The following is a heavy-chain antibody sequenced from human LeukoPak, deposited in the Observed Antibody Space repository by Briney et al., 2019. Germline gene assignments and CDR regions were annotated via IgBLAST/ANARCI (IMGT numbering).Heavy chain of an antibody. D-gene: IGHD4-23*01. CDR1: GGSISSYY. CDR3: ARDLGGFRDY. CDR2: VNYSGST. V-gene: IGHV4-59*01. J-gene: IGHJ4*02. Sequence: SETLSLTCTVSGGSISSYYWSWIRQPPGKGLEWIGYVNYSGSTNYNPSLKNRVTISVDTSKNQFSLKLSSVTAADTAVYYCARDLGGFRDYWGQGTLVTVSS.